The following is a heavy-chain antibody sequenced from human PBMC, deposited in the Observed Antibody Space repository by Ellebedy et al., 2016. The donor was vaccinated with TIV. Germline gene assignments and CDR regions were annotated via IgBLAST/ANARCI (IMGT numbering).Heavy chain of an antibody. J-gene: IGHJ3*02. D-gene: IGHD3-16*01. CDR2: IYDSGST. V-gene: IGHV4-59*01. CDR3: ARGGFGVAFDI. CDR1: SGSMSSYY. Sequence: SETLCLTXTVSSGSMSSYYWSWIRQPPGKGLEWIGYIYDSGSTRYNPSLKSRVSISLDTSKNQFSLILNSVTAADTAVYYCARGGFGVAFDIWGQGTMVTVSS.